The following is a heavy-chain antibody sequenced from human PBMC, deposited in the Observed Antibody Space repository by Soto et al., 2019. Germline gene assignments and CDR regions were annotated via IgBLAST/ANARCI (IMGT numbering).Heavy chain of an antibody. CDR3: ARETDLTGWFPKSTYYYYYYGMDV. D-gene: IGHD2-15*01. CDR2: ISGSGGST. CDR1: GFTFSSYA. Sequence: GGSLRLSCAASGFTFSSYAMSWVRQAPGKGLEWVSAISGSGGSTYYADSVKGRFTISRDNSKNTLYLQMNSLRAEDTAVYYCARETDLTGWFPKSTYYYYYYGMDVWGQGTTVTVSS. V-gene: IGHV3-23*01. J-gene: IGHJ6*02.